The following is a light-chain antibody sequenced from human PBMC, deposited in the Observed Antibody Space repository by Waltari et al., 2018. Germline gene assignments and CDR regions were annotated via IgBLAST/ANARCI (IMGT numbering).Light chain of an antibody. CDR2: DVN. Sequence: QSALAQPRSVSGSPGQSVTISCTGSSGNCVGFDYALWYQHYPGQAPKLMLYDVNKRPSGVPHRFSGSKSGDTASLTISGLQAEDEADYYCCSYAGSYTYVFGTGTKVTV. CDR3: CSYAGSYTYV. CDR1: SGNCVGFDY. V-gene: IGLV2-11*01. J-gene: IGLJ1*01.